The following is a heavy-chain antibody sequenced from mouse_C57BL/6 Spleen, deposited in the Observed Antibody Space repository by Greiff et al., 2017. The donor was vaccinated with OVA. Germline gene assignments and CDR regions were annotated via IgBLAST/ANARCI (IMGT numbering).Heavy chain of an antibody. CDR2: ISYDGSN. CDR1: GYSITSGYY. D-gene: IGHD2-4*01. CDR3: ASKGLRGAMDY. Sequence: ESGPGLVKPSQSLSLTCSVTGYSITSGYYWNWIRQFPGNKLEWMGYISYDGSNNYNPSLKNRISITRDTSKNQFFLKLNSVTTEDTATYYCASKGLRGAMDYWGQGTSVTVSS. J-gene: IGHJ4*01. V-gene: IGHV3-6*01.